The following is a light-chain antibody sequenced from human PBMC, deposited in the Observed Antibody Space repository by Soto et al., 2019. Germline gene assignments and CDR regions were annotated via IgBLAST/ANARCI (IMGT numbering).Light chain of an antibody. J-gene: IGLJ1*01. Sequence: QAVVTQPASVSGSPGQSITISCTGTSSDVGSYNLVSWYQHHPGKAPKLMIYEVSERPSGVSNRFSGSKSGNTASLTISGLQAEDEADYYCCSYAGRTTPYVFGTRTKLTVL. CDR2: EVS. CDR3: CSYAGRTTPYV. CDR1: SSDVGSYNL. V-gene: IGLV2-23*02.